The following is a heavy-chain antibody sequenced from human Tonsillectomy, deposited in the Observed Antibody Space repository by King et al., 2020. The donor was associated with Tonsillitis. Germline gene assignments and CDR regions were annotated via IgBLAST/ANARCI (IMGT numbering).Heavy chain of an antibody. J-gene: IGHJ4*02. V-gene: IGHV4-59*01. D-gene: IGHD3-22*01. Sequence: QLQESGPGLVKPSETLSLTCTVSVGSISSYYWNWIRQPPGKRLECMGNVYYSWNTNYNPSLSSRVTMSVDPSKSQFSLKLASVTAADPPVYFCARDIGYYDSSGYYPTAFFDYWGQGTLVTVSS. CDR1: VGSISSYY. CDR3: ARDIGYYDSSGYYPTAFFDY. CDR2: VYYSWNT.